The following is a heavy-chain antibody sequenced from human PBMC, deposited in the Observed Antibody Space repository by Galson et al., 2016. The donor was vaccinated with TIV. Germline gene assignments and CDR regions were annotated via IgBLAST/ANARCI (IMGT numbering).Heavy chain of an antibody. Sequence: SLRLSCAASGFTFSSYGMHWVRQAPGKGLEWVSLISYDGGSKYYADSVKGRFTISRDNAKNSVYLQMDSLRADDTAVYYCARGRGGEYFDYWGQGTLVSVSS. CDR1: GFTFSSYG. CDR2: ISYDGGSK. CDR3: ARGRGGEYFDY. D-gene: IGHD3-16*01. V-gene: IGHV3-30*03. J-gene: IGHJ4*02.